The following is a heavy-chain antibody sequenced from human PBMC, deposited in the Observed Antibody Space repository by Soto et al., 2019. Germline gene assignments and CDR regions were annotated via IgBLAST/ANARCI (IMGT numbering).Heavy chain of an antibody. CDR1: GASISSDY. CDR3: VRGGFKWALLI. J-gene: IGHJ4*02. V-gene: IGHV4-59*01. Sequence: PSETLSLTCTVSGASISSDYWSWIRQPPGKGLEWIGYMYYSGTTNYNPSLKSRVTMSLDTSNNQFSLKLTSVTAGDTAVYYCVRGGFKWALLIWGPGTMVTVSS. CDR2: MYYSGTT. D-gene: IGHD1-26*01.